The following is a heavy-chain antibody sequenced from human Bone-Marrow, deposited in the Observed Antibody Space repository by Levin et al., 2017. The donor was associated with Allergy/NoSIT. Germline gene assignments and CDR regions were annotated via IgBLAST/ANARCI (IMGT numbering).Heavy chain of an antibody. Sequence: GGSLRLSCAASGFTFGSYAMNWVRQAPGKGLEWVSYISSSGDTIYYADSVKGRFTISRDNAKNSLYLQMNNLRDEDTAVYYCARLNPVYYGAFDMWGQGTMVTVSS. V-gene: IGHV3-48*02. CDR2: ISSSGDTI. D-gene: IGHD3-10*01. J-gene: IGHJ3*02. CDR1: GFTFGSYA. CDR3: ARLNPVYYGAFDM.